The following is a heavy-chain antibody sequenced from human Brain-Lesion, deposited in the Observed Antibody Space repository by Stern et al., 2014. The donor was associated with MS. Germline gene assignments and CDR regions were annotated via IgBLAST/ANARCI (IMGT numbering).Heavy chain of an antibody. CDR1: GGAVSSGDRY. CDR3: ARVTEFLRFFYPDY. D-gene: IGHD3-3*01. CDR2: ISYNGNT. V-gene: IGHV4-31*03. J-gene: IGHJ4*02. Sequence: QLQLQESGPGLVKPSQTLSLTCTVSGGAVSSGDRYWSWIRQHPGKGLEWIGYISYNGNTYYNPSLESRVTISMDRSKNQFSLKLRSVTAADTAVYYCARVTEFLRFFYPDYWGQGIRVTVSS.